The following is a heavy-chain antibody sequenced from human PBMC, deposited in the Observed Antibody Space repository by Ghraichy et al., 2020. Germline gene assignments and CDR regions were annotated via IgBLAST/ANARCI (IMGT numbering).Heavy chain of an antibody. CDR1: GFSLSTSGVG. D-gene: IGHD3-22*01. V-gene: IGHV2-5*01. J-gene: IGHJ4*02. CDR2: IYWNDDK. Sequence: PTLVKPTQTLTLTCTFSGFSLSTSGVGVGWIRQPPGKALEWLALIYWNDDKRYSPSLKSRLTITKDTSKNQVVLTMTNMDPVDTATYYCARWYYYDSSGYYPRFDYWGQGTLVTVSS. CDR3: ARWYYYDSSGYYPRFDY.